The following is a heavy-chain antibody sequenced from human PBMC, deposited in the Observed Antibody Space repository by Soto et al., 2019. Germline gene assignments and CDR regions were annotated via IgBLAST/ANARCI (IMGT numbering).Heavy chain of an antibody. J-gene: IGHJ6*03. CDR3: ARGYCSGGSFYSDSVYYYYYYMDV. Sequence: SVKVSCKASGGTFSSYTISWVRQAPGQGLEWMGRIIPILGIANYAQKFQGRVTITTDKSTSTAYMELSSLRSEDTAVYYCARGYCSGGSFYSDSVYYYYYYMDVWGKGTTVSVAS. CDR2: IIPILGIA. CDR1: GGTFSSYT. D-gene: IGHD2-15*01. V-gene: IGHV1-69*02.